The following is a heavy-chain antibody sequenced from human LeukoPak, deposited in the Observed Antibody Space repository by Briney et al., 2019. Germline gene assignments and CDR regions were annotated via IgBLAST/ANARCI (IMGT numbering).Heavy chain of an antibody. CDR3: ARDINLLLGLGELSFPTYFDY. CDR1: GFTFDHYA. V-gene: IGHV3-23*01. CDR2: ISGSGGST. Sequence: PGGSLRLSCAASGFTFDHYAMHWVRQAPGKGLEWVSAISGSGGSTYYADSVKGRFTISRDNSKNTLYLQMNSLRAEDTAVYYCARDINLLLGLGELSFPTYFDYWGQGTLVTVSS. D-gene: IGHD3-16*02. J-gene: IGHJ4*02.